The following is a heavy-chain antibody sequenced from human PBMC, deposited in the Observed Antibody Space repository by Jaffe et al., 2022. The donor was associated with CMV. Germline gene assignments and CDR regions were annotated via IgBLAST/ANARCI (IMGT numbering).Heavy chain of an antibody. CDR1: GFTFSSYG. J-gene: IGHJ4*02. CDR3: ARAPLDYYDSLDY. D-gene: IGHD3-22*01. V-gene: IGHV3-33*08. CDR2: IWYDGSNK. Sequence: QVQLVESGGGVVQPGRSLRLSCAASGFTFSSYGMHWVRQAPGKGLEWVAVIWYDGSNKYYADSVKGRFTISRDNSKNTLYLQMNSLRAEDTAVYYCARAPLDYYDSLDYWGQGTLVTVSS.